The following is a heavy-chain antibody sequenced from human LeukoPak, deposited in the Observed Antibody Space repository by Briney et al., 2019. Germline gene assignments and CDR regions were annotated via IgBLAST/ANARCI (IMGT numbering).Heavy chain of an antibody. J-gene: IGHJ4*02. CDR2: INIDGSST. D-gene: IGHD3-16*02. CDR1: GFTFSSYW. Sequence: GGSLRLSCAASGFTFSSYWMHWVRQAPGKGLVWVSRINIDGSSTSYPDSVKGRFTISRDNAKKTLYLQMNSLRAEDTAVYYCARETSHYDYVWGSYRYAPGPFDYWGQGTLVTVSS. CDR3: ARETSHYDYVWGSYRYAPGPFDY. V-gene: IGHV3-74*01.